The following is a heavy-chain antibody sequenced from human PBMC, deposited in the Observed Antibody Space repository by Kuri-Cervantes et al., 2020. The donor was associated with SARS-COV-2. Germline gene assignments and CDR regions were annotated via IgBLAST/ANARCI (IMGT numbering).Heavy chain of an antibody. CDR1: GGSISSYY. CDR3: ARQSVVASDD. Sequence: SETLSLTCTVSGGSISSYYWGWIRQPPGKGLEWIGSIYYSGSTYYNPSLKSRVTISVDTSENQFSLKLSSVTAADTAVYYCARQSVVASDDWGQGTLVTVSS. D-gene: IGHD2-15*01. J-gene: IGHJ4*02. V-gene: IGHV4-39*01. CDR2: IYYSGST.